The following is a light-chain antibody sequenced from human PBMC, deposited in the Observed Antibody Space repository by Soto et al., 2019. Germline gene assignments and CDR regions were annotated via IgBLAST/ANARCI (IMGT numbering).Light chain of an antibody. Sequence: EIVLTQSPGTLSLSPGERATLSCRASQSVSSSYLAWYQQKPGQAPRLLIYGASSRATGIPDRFSYSGSGTDFPLTISRLEPEDFAVYYCQHCGNSPPGTVGQGTKVEIK. CDR3: QHCGNSPPGT. V-gene: IGKV3-20*01. CDR2: GAS. J-gene: IGKJ1*01. CDR1: QSVSSSY.